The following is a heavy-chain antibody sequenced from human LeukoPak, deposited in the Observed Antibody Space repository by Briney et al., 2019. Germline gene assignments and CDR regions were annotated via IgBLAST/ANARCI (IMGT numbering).Heavy chain of an antibody. V-gene: IGHV4-31*03. CDR1: GGSISSGGYY. Sequence: SETLSLTCTVSGGSISSGGYYWSWIRQHPGKGLEWIGYIYYGGSTYYNPSLKSRVTISVDTSKNQFSLKLSSVTAADTAVYYCARVQSSAVDYWGQGTLVTVSS. D-gene: IGHD3-22*01. CDR3: ARVQSSAVDY. CDR2: IYYGGST. J-gene: IGHJ4*02.